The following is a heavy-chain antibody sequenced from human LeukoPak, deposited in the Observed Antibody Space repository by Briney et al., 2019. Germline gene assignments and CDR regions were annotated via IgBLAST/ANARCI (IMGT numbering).Heavy chain of an antibody. D-gene: IGHD1-14*01. J-gene: IGHJ6*02. V-gene: IGHV3-13*01. CDR2: IGTAGDT. CDR3: ARSGRTMHVTGWYYGMDV. Sequence: PGGSLRLSCAASGFTFSSYDMHWVRQATGKGLEWVSAIGTAGDTYYPGSVKGRFTISRENAKNPLYLQMNSLRAGDTAVYYCARSGRTMHVTGWYYGMDVWGQGTTVTVSS. CDR1: GFTFSSYD.